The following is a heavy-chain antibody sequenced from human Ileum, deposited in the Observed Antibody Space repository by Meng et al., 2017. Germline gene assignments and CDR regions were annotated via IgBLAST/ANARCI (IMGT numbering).Heavy chain of an antibody. D-gene: IGHD3-16*01. CDR2: IYYSGGT. CDR1: GGSISSGNYY. J-gene: IGHJ4*02. Sequence: VQLQEAGPGLVKPSPALSPTRTVSGGSISSGNYYWSWFRQPPGKGLEWIGEIYYSGGTKYNPSLKSRVTISGDTSKNQFSLKLTSVTAADTAVYYCARHLGRSFDYWGQGTLVTVSS. CDR3: ARHLGRSFDY. V-gene: IGHV4-30-4*08.